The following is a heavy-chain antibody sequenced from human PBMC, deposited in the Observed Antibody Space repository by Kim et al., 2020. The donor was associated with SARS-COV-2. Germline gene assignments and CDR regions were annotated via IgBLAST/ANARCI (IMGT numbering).Heavy chain of an antibody. V-gene: IGHV3-11*06. Sequence: VKGRFTISRDNAKNSVFLQMNSLRGDDTAVYFCVRAGHYDSSGYLRDFDYWGQGTMVTVSS. D-gene: IGHD3-22*01. J-gene: IGHJ4*02. CDR3: VRAGHYDSSGYLRDFDY.